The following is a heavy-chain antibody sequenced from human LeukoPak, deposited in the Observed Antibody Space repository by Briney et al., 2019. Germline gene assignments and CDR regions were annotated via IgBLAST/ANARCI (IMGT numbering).Heavy chain of an antibody. Sequence: SETLSLTYTVSGGSISSSPYYWGWIRQPPGKGLEWIGSIYHSGSTYYNPSLKSRVTISVDTSKNQFSLKLSSVTAADTAVYYCARGLENDGMFDYWGQGTLVTVSS. J-gene: IGHJ4*02. D-gene: IGHD1-1*01. CDR2: IYHSGST. CDR3: ARGLENDGMFDY. CDR1: GGSISSSPYY. V-gene: IGHV4-39*07.